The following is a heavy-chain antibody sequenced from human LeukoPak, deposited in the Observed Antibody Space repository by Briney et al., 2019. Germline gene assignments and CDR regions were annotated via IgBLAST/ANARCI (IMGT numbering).Heavy chain of an antibody. CDR1: GGTFISYA. CDR3: VLRGYYDSSGSLDP. J-gene: IGHJ5*02. D-gene: IGHD3-22*01. Sequence: SVKVSCKASGGTFISYAISWVRQAPGQGLEWMGGIIPIFGTANYAQKFQGRVTITADESTSTAYMELSSLRSEDTAVYYCVLRGYYDSSGSLDPWGQGTLVTVSS. V-gene: IGHV1-69*13. CDR2: IIPIFGTA.